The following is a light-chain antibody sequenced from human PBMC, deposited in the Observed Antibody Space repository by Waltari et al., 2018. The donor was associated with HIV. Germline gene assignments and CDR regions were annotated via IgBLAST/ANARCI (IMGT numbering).Light chain of an antibody. CDR3: HQYNNWPQT. Sequence: EIVMTQSPVSLSVSPGEGATLSCRASQSIGNNLAWYQQRPGQAPRLLIYGASTRPYGIPARFSASGSGSEFTLTISSLQSEDFAVYFCHQYNNWPQTFGQGTKVENK. CDR2: GAS. CDR1: QSIGNN. V-gene: IGKV3-15*01. J-gene: IGKJ1*01.